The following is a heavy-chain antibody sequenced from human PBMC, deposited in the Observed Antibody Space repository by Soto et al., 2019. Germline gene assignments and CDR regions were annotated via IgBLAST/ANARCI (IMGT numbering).Heavy chain of an antibody. CDR3: ARDGGGYSGYDSRDFYYYYYGMDV. CDR2: IIPIFGTA. V-gene: IGHV1-69*13. CDR1: GGTFSSYA. Sequence: SVKVSCKASGGTFSSYAISWVRQAPGQGLEWMGGIIPIFGTANYAQKFQGRVTITADESTSTAYMELSSLRSEDTAVYYCARDGGGYSGYDSRDFYYYYYGMDVWGQGTTVTVSS. J-gene: IGHJ6*02. D-gene: IGHD5-12*01.